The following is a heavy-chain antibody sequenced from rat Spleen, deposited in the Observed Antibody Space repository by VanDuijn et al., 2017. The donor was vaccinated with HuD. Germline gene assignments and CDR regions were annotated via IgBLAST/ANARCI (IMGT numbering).Heavy chain of an antibody. CDR1: GFTFSNYG. Sequence: EVQLVESGGGLLQPGRSMKLSCAASGFTFSNYGMHWIRQAPTKGLEWVASITNSGGSTYYRDSVKGRFTISRDNAKSTLYLQMNSLRSEDTATYCCSRGGATRFDYWGQGVMVTVSS. V-gene: IGHV5-19*01. J-gene: IGHJ2*01. D-gene: IGHD1-11*01. CDR2: ITNSGGST. CDR3: SRGGATRFDY.